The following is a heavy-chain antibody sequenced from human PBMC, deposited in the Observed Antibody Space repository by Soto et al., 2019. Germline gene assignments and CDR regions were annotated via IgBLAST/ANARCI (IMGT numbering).Heavy chain of an antibody. V-gene: IGHV4-31*03. Sequence: SETLSLTCTVSGGSISSGGYYWSWIRQHPGKGLEWIGYIYYSGSTYYNPSLKSRVTISVDTSKNQFSLKLSSVTAADTAVYYCATVKGQWLFERSYGMDVWGQGTTVTVSS. CDR1: GGSISSGGYY. D-gene: IGHD6-19*01. CDR2: IYYSGST. J-gene: IGHJ6*02. CDR3: ATVKGQWLFERSYGMDV.